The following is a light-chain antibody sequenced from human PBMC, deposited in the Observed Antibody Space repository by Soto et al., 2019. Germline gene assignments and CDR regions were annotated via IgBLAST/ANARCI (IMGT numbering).Light chain of an antibody. Sequence: QSVLTQPPSVSAAPGQKVAISCSGSSXNIGGNSVSWYQQLPGTAPKLLIYDDNKRPSGIPDRFSGSKSGTSATLSITGVQTGDEADYYCGSWDSSLSAYVFGTGTKVTVL. V-gene: IGLV1-51*01. CDR2: DDN. J-gene: IGLJ1*01. CDR1: SXNIGGNS. CDR3: GSWDSSLSAYV.